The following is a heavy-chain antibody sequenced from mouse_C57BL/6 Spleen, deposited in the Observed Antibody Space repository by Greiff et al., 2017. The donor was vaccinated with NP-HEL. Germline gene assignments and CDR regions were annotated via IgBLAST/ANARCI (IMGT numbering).Heavy chain of an antibody. Sequence: EVQLQQSGAEFVRPGASVKLSCTASGFNINDDYMHWVKQRPEQGLEWIGWIDPENGDTEYASKFQGKSTITADTSSNTACLQLSSLTSEDTAVYYCTLYYFGSGYWGQGPTLTVSS. CDR1: GFNINDDY. CDR2: IDPENGDT. D-gene: IGHD1-1*01. J-gene: IGHJ2*01. CDR3: TLYYFGSGY. V-gene: IGHV14-4*01.